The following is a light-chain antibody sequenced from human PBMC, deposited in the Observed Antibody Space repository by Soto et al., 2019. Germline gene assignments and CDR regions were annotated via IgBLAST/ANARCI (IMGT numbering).Light chain of an antibody. J-gene: IGKJ4*01. CDR3: QQDGNSPPT. Sequence: EIVLTQPPGTLSLSPGERATLSCRASQSLSSSFLAWYQHKPGQAPRLLIYGASSRATGIPDRFSGSGSGTEFTLSISRLEPEDFAVYYCQQDGNSPPTFGGGTKVEIK. V-gene: IGKV3-20*01. CDR2: GAS. CDR1: QSLSSSF.